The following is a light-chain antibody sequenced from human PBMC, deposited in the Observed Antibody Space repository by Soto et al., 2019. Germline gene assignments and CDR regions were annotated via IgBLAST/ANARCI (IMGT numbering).Light chain of an antibody. CDR3: QQYGSSXRT. CDR1: QSVSSNY. J-gene: IGKJ1*01. CDR2: GAS. V-gene: IGKV3-20*01. Sequence: EIVLTQSPGTLSLSAGERAXXXXXXSQSVSSNYLGWYQQKPGQAXRLLIYGASSRAPGXRDRFSGSGSGTGFTLTISRLEPEDSAVYYCQQYGSSXRTFGQGTKVDI.